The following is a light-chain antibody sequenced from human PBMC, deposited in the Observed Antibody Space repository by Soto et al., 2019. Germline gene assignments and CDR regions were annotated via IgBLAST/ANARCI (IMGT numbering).Light chain of an antibody. V-gene: IGKV3-15*01. CDR3: QQYNNWPPLT. J-gene: IGKJ4*01. CDR2: GAS. CDR1: QSVSGN. Sequence: EIVMTQSPATLSVSPGERATLSCRASQSVSGNLAWYQQKPGQAPRLLIYGASTRATGIPARFSGSGSGTEFTLTFSSLQSEDFEVYYCQQYNNWPPLTFGGGTKVEIK.